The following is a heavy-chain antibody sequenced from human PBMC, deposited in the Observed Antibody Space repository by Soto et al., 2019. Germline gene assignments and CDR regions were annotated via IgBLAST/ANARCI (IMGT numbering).Heavy chain of an antibody. D-gene: IGHD6-13*01. Sequence: TLSLTCTVSGDSISSASYFWGWIRQPPGKGLEWIGSIYHSGTTYYNPSLKSRVTISLDTSRNQFSLKLTSVTAADTAVYYCARSLLTSSWYAGSWGQGTLVTVSS. CDR2: IYHSGTT. J-gene: IGHJ5*02. V-gene: IGHV4-38-2*02. CDR1: GDSISSASYF. CDR3: ARSLLTSSWYAGS.